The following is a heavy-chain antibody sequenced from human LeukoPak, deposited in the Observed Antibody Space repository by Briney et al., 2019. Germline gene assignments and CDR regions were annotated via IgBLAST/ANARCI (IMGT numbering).Heavy chain of an antibody. CDR3: ARDPEYGMDV. J-gene: IGHJ6*02. V-gene: IGHV4-34*01. Sequence: PSETLSLTCAVYGGSFSGYYWSWIRQPPGKGLEWIGEINHSGSTNYNPSLKSRVTISVDTSKNQFSLKLSSVTAADTAVYYCARDPEYGMDVWGQGTTVTVSS. CDR1: GGSFSGYY. CDR2: INHSGST.